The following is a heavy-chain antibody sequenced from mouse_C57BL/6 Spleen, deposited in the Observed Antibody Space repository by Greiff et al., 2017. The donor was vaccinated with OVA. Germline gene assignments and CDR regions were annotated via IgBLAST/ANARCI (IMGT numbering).Heavy chain of an antibody. Sequence: QVQLQQPGAELVRPGSSVKLSCKASGYTFTSYWLDWVKQRPGQGLEWIGNIYPSDSETHYNQKFKDKATLTVDKSSSTAYMQLSSLTSEDSAVYYCARKDFGLLFAYWGQGTLVTVSA. CDR3: ARKDFGLLFAY. J-gene: IGHJ3*01. D-gene: IGHD1-1*01. CDR1: GYTFTSYW. V-gene: IGHV1-61*01. CDR2: IYPSDSET.